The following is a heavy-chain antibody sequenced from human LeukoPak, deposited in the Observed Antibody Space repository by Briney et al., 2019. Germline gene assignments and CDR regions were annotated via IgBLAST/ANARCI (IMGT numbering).Heavy chain of an antibody. J-gene: IGHJ4*02. D-gene: IGHD3-3*01. CDR2: IYTSGST. Sequence: PSATLSLTCTVSGGSISSGNYYWSWIRQPAGKGLEWIGHIYTSGSTNYNPSLKSRVTISVDTSKNQFSLKLSSLTAADTAVYYCAREGYDSLWGQGTLVTVSS. CDR3: AREGYDSL. CDR1: GGSISSGNYY. V-gene: IGHV4-61*09.